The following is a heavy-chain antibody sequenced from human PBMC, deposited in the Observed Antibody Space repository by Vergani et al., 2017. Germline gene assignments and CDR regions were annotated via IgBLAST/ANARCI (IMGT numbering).Heavy chain of an antibody. CDR1: GGSISSSSYY. CDR2: IYYSGST. CDR3: ARHYPGTHGLVSYGMDV. V-gene: IGHV4-39*01. D-gene: IGHD6-19*01. Sequence: QLQLQESGPGLVKPSETLSLTCTVSGGSISSSSYYWGWIRQPPGKGLEWIGSIYYSGSTYYNPSLKSRVTISVDTSKNQFSLKLSSVTAADTAVYYCARHYPGTHGLVSYGMDVWGQGTTVTVSS. J-gene: IGHJ6*02.